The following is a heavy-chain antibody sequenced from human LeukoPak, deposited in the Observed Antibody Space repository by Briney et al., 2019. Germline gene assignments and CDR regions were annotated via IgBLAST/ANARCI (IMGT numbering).Heavy chain of an antibody. V-gene: IGHV3-7*01. CDR1: GFTFSSYA. CDR3: ARFAAGGSYYYYMDV. J-gene: IGHJ6*03. D-gene: IGHD6-25*01. Sequence: PGGSLRLSCAASGFTFSSYAMHWVRQAPGKGLEWVANIKPDGGEKYYVDSVKGRFTISRDNAKNSLYLQMNSLRADDTAVYYCARFAAGGSYYYYMDVWGKGTTVTVSS. CDR2: IKPDGGEK.